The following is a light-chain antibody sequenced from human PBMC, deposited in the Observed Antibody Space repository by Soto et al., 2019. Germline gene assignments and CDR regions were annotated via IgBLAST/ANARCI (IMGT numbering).Light chain of an antibody. CDR3: HQFGSSPFT. J-gene: IGKJ3*01. CDR1: QTLRGNY. CDR2: GPS. Sequence: EIVLTQSPATLSLSPGDIAALSCRASQTLRGNYFAWYQQIPGQPPRLLVYGPSGRATGIPDRFSGSGSRTVSNLTLRGVEPEDFAIYYCHQFGSSPFTFGPGTKVNMK. V-gene: IGKV3-20*01.